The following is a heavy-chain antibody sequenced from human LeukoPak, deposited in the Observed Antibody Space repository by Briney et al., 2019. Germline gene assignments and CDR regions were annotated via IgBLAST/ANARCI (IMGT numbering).Heavy chain of an antibody. CDR3: ATGRWGSQPSEFDL. V-gene: IGHV3-23*01. J-gene: IGHJ2*01. D-gene: IGHD7-27*01. CDR1: VVTFSTND. Sequence: PGRSLRLSCAASVVTFSTNDMSCVPGPPRQELEWVSAISVIGRSTYYADSVKARFTISRHNSRDTLYLQMNSLRAEDTAVYYCATGRWGSQPSEFDLWGRGTLVIVSS. CDR2: ISVIGRST.